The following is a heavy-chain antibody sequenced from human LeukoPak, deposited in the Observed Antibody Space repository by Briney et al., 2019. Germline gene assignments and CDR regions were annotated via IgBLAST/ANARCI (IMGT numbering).Heavy chain of an antibody. CDR1: GLTFINAW. D-gene: IGHD2-2*01. V-gene: IGHV3-15*01. CDR3: TTIKGGTSSVL. Sequence: WGSLTLSCAASGLTFINAWMSWVRQPPGKGLEWVGRIKSKADGGAADYAAPVKGRFTISRDKSKNTKHLQLITLTTADTADYDSTTIKGGTSSVLWGQGTLVTVSS. J-gene: IGHJ4*02. CDR2: IKSKADGGAA.